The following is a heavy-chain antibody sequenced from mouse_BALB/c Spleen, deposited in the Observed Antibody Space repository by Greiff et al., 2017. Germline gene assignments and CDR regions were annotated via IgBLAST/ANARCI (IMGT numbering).Heavy chain of an antibody. V-gene: IGHV1-80*01. CDR1: GYAFSSYW. J-gene: IGHJ4*01. CDR3: ARDGLGAMDY. D-gene: IGHD3-1*01. CDR2: IYPGDGDT. Sequence: QVQLQQSGAELVRPGSSVKISCKASGYAFSSYWMYWVKQRPGQGLEWIGQIYPGDGDTNYNGKFKGKATLTADKSSSTAYMQLSSLTSEDSAVYFCARDGLGAMDYWGQGTSVTVSS.